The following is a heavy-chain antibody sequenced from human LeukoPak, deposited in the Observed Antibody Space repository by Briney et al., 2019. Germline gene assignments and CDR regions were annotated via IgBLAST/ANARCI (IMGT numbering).Heavy chain of an antibody. CDR2: INAGNGNT. D-gene: IGHD2-2*01. Sequence: ASVKVSCKASGGTFSSYAISWVRQAPGQRLEWMGWINAGNGNTKYSQKFQGRVTITRDTSASTAYMELSSLRSEDTAVYYCARGVPAATPFDYWGQGTLVTVSS. CDR3: ARGVPAATPFDY. J-gene: IGHJ4*02. V-gene: IGHV1-3*01. CDR1: GGTFSSYA.